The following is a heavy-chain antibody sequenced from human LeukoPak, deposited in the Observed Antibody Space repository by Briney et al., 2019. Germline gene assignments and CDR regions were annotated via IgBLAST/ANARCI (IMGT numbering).Heavy chain of an antibody. Sequence: SETLTLTCAVSGYSISSGYYWGWIRQPPGKGLEWIGSIYHSGSTYYNPSLKSRVTISVDTSKNQFSLKLSSVTAADTAVYYCARPICSSTSCSAFDYWGQGTLVTVSS. D-gene: IGHD2-2*01. CDR3: ARPICSSTSCSAFDY. CDR1: GYSISSGYY. CDR2: IYHSGST. J-gene: IGHJ4*02. V-gene: IGHV4-38-2*01.